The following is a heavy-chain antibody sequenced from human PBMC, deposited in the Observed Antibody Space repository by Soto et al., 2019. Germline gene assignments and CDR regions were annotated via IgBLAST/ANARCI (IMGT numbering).Heavy chain of an antibody. CDR1: GFTFSSYW. V-gene: IGHV3-7*03. CDR3: ASLETTVVTHYYYYGMDV. Sequence: QPGGSLRLSCAASGFTFSSYWMSWVRQAPGKGLEWVANIKQDGSEKYYVDSVKGRFTISRDNAKNSLYLQMNSLRAEDTAVYYCASLETTVVTHYYYYGMDVWGQGTTVTVSS. J-gene: IGHJ6*02. D-gene: IGHD4-17*01. CDR2: IKQDGSEK.